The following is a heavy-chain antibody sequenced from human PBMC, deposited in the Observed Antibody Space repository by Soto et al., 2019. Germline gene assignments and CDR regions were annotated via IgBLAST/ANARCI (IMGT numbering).Heavy chain of an antibody. V-gene: IGHV3-33*01. CDR2: IWYDGSNK. D-gene: IGHD3-3*01. Sequence: GGSLRLSCAASGFTFSSYGMHWVRQAPGKGLEWVAVIWYDGSNKHYADSVKGRFTISRDNSKNTLYLQMNSLRAEDTAVYYCARAARITIFGVVMPDYGMDVWGQGTTVTVSS. CDR3: ARAARITIFGVVMPDYGMDV. CDR1: GFTFSSYG. J-gene: IGHJ6*02.